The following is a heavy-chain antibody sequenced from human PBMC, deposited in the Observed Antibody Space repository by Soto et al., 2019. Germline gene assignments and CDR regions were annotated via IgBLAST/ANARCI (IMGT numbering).Heavy chain of an antibody. CDR2: ISYRGST. V-gene: IGHV4-59*01. Sequence: QVQLQESGPGLVKPSETLSLTCTVSGGSISSYYWSWIRQPPGKGLEWIGYISYRGSTNYSPSLKSRVSISAETSKNQFSLKLSSVTAADTAVYYCARRIAAAGTSNYYGLDVWGQGTTVSVSS. J-gene: IGHJ6*02. CDR1: GGSISSYY. CDR3: ARRIAAAGTSNYYGLDV. D-gene: IGHD6-13*01.